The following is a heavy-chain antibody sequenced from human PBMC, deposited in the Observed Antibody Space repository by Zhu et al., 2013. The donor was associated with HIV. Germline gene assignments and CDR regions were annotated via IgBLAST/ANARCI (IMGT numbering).Heavy chain of an antibody. V-gene: IGHV4-61*01. D-gene: IGHD2-2*01. CDR3: ASLKYCSGSSCPYYYMDV. CDR2: IYYSGDT. J-gene: IGHJ6*03. CDR1: GGSVNSTSYY. Sequence: QVQLQESGPGLVKPSETLSLTCAVSGGSVNSTSYYWTWIRQPPGKGLEWIGYIYYSGDTNYNPSLKSRVSISVDTSKTQFSLKLNSVTAADAAVYYCASLKYCSGSSCPYYYMDVWGKGPRSPSP.